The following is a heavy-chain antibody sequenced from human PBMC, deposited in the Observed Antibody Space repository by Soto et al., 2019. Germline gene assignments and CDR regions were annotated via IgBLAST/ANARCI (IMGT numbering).Heavy chain of an antibody. Sequence: PGGPLRLSCAASGFTVSSNYMSWVRQAPGKGLEWVSVIYSGGSTYYADSVKGRFTISRDNSKNTLYLQMNSLRAEDTAVYYCATAYRGGSLPHFDYWGQGTLVTVSS. V-gene: IGHV3-53*01. CDR3: ATAYRGGSLPHFDY. J-gene: IGHJ4*02. D-gene: IGHD2-21*01. CDR1: GFTVSSNY. CDR2: IYSGGST.